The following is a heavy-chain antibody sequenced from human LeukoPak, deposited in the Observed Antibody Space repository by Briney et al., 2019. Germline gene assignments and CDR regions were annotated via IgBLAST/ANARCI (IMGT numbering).Heavy chain of an antibody. CDR2: ISSSSSTI. D-gene: IGHD2-2*01. J-gene: IGHJ4*02. CDR3: ARDTKYAFDN. CDR1: GFTFSSYS. Sequence: GGSLRLSCAASGFTFSSYSMNWVRQAPGEGLEWASYISSSSSTIYYADSVKGRFTISRDNAKNSLYLQMNSLRVEDTAVYYCARDTKYAFDNWGQGTLVTVS. V-gene: IGHV3-48*04.